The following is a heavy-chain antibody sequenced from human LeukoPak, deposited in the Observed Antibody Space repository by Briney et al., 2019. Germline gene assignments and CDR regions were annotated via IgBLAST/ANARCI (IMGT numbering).Heavy chain of an antibody. CDR1: GFTFSNYG. V-gene: IGHV3-23*01. CDR3: AKGHGDASGYYYFDS. CDR2: TRGNAGTT. J-gene: IGHJ4*02. D-gene: IGHD3-22*01. Sequence: PGGSLRLSCAASGFTFSNYGMSWVRQAPGKGLEWVSATRGNAGTTYYADSVKGRFTIFRDNYKNMLYLQMNSLRVEDTAVYYCAKGHGDASGYYYFDSWGQGTLVTVSS.